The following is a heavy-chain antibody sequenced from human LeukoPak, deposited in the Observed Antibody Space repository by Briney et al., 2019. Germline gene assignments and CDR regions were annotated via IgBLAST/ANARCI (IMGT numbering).Heavy chain of an antibody. Sequence: KSSETLSLTXAVYGGSFSGYYWSWIGQPPGKGLEWIGEINHSGSTNYNPSLKSRVTISVDTSKNQFSLKLSSVTAADTAVYYCARRIRNWNYVLKWFDPWGQGTLVTVSS. CDR1: GGSFSGYY. D-gene: IGHD1-7*01. CDR2: INHSGST. J-gene: IGHJ5*02. V-gene: IGHV4-34*01. CDR3: ARRIRNWNYVLKWFDP.